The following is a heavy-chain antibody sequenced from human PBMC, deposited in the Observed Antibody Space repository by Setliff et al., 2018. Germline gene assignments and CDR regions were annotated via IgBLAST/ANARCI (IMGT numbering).Heavy chain of an antibody. CDR1: GYSLSNYV. V-gene: IGHV7-4-1*02. CDR3: ARADHLVTTTFDY. J-gene: IGHJ4*01. CDR2: INTKTGDP. Sequence: ASVKVSCKASGYSLSNYVMNWVRQAPGQGLEWMGWINTKTGDPTYAQGYTGRFAFSLDTSDSATYLDISNLKAEDTATYYCARADHLVTTTFDYWGQGTLGTSPQ. D-gene: IGHD4-17*01.